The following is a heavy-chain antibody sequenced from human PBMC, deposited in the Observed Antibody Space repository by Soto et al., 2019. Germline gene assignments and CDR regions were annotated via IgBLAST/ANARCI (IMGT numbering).Heavy chain of an antibody. CDR2: IYYSGST. CDR1: GGSISSGGYY. J-gene: IGHJ6*03. CDR3: ARKGAAASYAHYYMDV. D-gene: IGHD6-13*01. V-gene: IGHV4-31*03. Sequence: SETLSLTCTVSGGSISSGGYYWSWIRQHPGKGLEWIGYIYYSGSTYYNPSLKSRVTISVDTSKNQFSLNLSSATAADTAVYYCARKGAAASYAHYYMDVWGRGTAVTVS.